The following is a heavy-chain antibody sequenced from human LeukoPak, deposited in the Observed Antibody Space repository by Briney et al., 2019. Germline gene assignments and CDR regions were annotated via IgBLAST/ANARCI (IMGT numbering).Heavy chain of an antibody. J-gene: IGHJ4*02. CDR2: IIPIFGTA. CDR3: AREVSEGIIDY. Sequence: ASVKVSCKASGGTFSSYAISWVRQAPGQGLEWMGGIIPIFGTANYAQKFQGRVTITADESTSTAYMELSSLRSEDTAVYYCAREVSEGIIDYWGQGTLITVSS. V-gene: IGHV1-69*13. D-gene: IGHD2-15*01. CDR1: GGTFSSYA.